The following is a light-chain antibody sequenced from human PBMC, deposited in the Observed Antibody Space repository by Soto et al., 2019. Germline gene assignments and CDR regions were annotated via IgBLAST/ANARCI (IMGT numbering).Light chain of an antibody. CDR1: QSVSSSY. CDR2: VAS. J-gene: IGKJ5*01. V-gene: IGKV3D-20*02. Sequence: IVLTQPPGTLALSPGERATLSCRASQSVSSSYLAWYQQKPGQAPRLLIYVASSRATGIPDRFSGSGSGTDFTLTISSLEPEDFAVYYCQQRSNWPPMYTLGQGTRLEIK. CDR3: QQRSNWPPMYT.